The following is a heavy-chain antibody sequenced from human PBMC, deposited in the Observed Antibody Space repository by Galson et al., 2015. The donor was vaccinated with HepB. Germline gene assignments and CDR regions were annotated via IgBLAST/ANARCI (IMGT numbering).Heavy chain of an antibody. J-gene: IGHJ4*02. D-gene: IGHD4-11*01. CDR1: GYTFTGYY. V-gene: IGHV1-2*04. CDR2: INPNSGGT. CDR3: ARQPDYSNGGNFDY. Sequence: SVKVSCKASGYTFTGYYMHWVRQAPGQGLEWMGWINPNSGGTNYAQKFQGWVTMTRDTSISTAYMELSRLRSDDTAVYYCARQPDYSNGGNFDYWGQGTLVTVSS.